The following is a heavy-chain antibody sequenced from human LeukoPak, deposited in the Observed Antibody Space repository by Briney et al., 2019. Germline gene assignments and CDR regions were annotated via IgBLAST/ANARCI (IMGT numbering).Heavy chain of an antibody. Sequence: GGSLRLSCAASGFTFSSYSMNWVRQAPGKGLEWVSYISSSSSTIYYADSVKGRFTISRDNAKNSLYLQMNSLRAEDTAVYYCARGASSGWTPNYYYYYYMDVWGKGTTVTVSS. CDR3: ARGASSGWTPNYYYYYYMDV. V-gene: IGHV3-48*01. J-gene: IGHJ6*03. CDR1: GFTFSSYS. D-gene: IGHD6-19*01. CDR2: ISSSSSTI.